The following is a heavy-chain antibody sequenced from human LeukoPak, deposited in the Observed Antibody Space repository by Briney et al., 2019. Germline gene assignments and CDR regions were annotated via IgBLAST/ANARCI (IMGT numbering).Heavy chain of an antibody. CDR1: GFTFSSYA. CDR3: ARGRLDYGDYDY. CDR2: ISYDGSNK. Sequence: PGGSLRLSCAASGFTFSSYAMHWVRQAPGKGLEWVEVISYDGSNKYYADSVKGRFTISRDNSKNTLYLQMNSLSAEDTAVYYCARGRLDYGDYDYWGQGTLVTVSS. D-gene: IGHD4-17*01. J-gene: IGHJ4*02. V-gene: IGHV3-30*14.